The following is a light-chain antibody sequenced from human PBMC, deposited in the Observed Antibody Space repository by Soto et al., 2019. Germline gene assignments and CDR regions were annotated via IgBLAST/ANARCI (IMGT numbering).Light chain of an antibody. CDR1: QSVSNDF. CDR3: QQYGSSPPRT. Sequence: EIVLTQSPGILSLSPGERATLSCRASQSVSNDFLAWYQQKPGQAPRLLIYGASTRATDVPDRFSGSGSGADFTHSISRREPEVFAVYYCQQYGSSPPRTFGQGTKVEMK. CDR2: GAS. J-gene: IGKJ1*01. V-gene: IGKV3-20*01.